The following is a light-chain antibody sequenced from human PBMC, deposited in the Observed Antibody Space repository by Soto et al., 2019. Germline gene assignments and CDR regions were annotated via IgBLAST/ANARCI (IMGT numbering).Light chain of an antibody. J-gene: IGKJ5*01. V-gene: IGKV3-20*01. CDR1: QSVNSNY. Sequence: EIVLTQSPGTLSLSPGERATLSCRANQSVNSNYLAWYQQTPGQAPRLLTYVAASRATGIPDRFSGSGSGTDFTLTISRLEPEDFAVYYCQQYGRSPTFGQGTRLEIK. CDR3: QQYGRSPT. CDR2: VAA.